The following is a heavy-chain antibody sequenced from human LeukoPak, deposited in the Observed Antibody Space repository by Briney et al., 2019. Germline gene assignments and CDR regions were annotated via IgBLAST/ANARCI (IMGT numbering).Heavy chain of an antibody. D-gene: IGHD3-22*01. J-gene: IGHJ4*02. CDR1: GGSISSYY. CDR2: IYSSGST. CDR3: ARGRLDYYDSSGYPDY. V-gene: IGHV4-4*07. Sequence: SETLSLTCTVSGGSISSYYWSWIRQPAGKGLEWIGRIYSSGSTNYNPSLKSRVTMSVDTSKNQFSLKLSSVTAADTAVHYCARGRLDYYDSSGYPDYWGQGTLVTVSS.